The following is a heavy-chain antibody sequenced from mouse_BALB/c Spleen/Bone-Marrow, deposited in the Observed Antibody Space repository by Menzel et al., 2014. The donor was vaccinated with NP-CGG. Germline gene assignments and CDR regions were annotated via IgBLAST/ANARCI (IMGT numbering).Heavy chain of an antibody. CDR2: IYPGDGDT. CDR1: GYTLTSYW. Sequence: QVQLKESGAELARPGASVKLSCKASGYTLTSYWMQWIKQRPGQGLEWIGAIYPGDGDTTYTQKFKGKATLTADKSSSTAYMQLSSLASKDSAVYYCARSRGWYFDVWGAGTTVTVSS. CDR3: ARSRGWYFDV. J-gene: IGHJ1*01. V-gene: IGHV1-87*01.